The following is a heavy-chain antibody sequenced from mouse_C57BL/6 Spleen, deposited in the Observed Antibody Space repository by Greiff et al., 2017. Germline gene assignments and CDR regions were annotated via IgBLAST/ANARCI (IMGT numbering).Heavy chain of an antibody. CDR3: ARSHDSGSGYEGFAY. Sequence: QVQLQQPGAELVKPGASVKLSCKASGYTFTSYWMHWVKQRPGQGLEWIGMIHPNSGSTNYNEKFKSKATLTVDKSTSTAYMQLSSLTSEDSAVYYCARSHDSGSGYEGFAYWGQGTLVTVSA. CDR1: GYTFTSYW. V-gene: IGHV1-64*01. J-gene: IGHJ3*01. D-gene: IGHD1-1*01. CDR2: IHPNSGST.